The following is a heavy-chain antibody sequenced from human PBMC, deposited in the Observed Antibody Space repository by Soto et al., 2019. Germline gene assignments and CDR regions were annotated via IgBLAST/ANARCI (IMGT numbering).Heavy chain of an antibody. D-gene: IGHD6-13*01. CDR1: GGTFSNYA. Sequence: QVQLVQSGAEVKKPGSSVKVSCKASGGTFSNYAISWVRQAPGQGLEWMGGIIPIFGTTNYAQRFQGRVTITAGESTSTAYTELSSLRSEDTAVYYCARVSSSWYKDYFDYWGQGTLVTVSS. J-gene: IGHJ4*02. V-gene: IGHV1-69*12. CDR2: IIPIFGTT. CDR3: ARVSSSWYKDYFDY.